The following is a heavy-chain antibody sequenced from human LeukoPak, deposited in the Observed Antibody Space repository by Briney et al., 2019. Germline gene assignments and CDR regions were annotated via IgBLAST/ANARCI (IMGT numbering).Heavy chain of an antibody. J-gene: IGHJ4*02. CDR1: GFNFNNYN. D-gene: IGHD6-13*01. CDR2: ITLSSSSI. V-gene: IGHV3-48*01. CDR3: AREPTYSSSWYTSCDY. Sequence: PGGSLRLSCAASGFNFNNYNMNWVRQVPGKGLEWVSYITLSSSSIYYADSVKGRFTISRDNAKNSLYLQMNSLRAKDTAVYYCAREPTYSSSWYTSCDYWGQGTLVTVSS.